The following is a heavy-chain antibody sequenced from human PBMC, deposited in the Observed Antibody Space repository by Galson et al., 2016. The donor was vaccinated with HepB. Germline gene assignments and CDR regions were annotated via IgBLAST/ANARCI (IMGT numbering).Heavy chain of an antibody. V-gene: IGHV3-9*01. D-gene: IGHD1-26*01. CDR1: GFKFDEYA. Sequence: SLRLSCEASGFKFDEYAMHWVRQVPGKGLEWVSGITWNGGSMGYADSVKGRFTISRDDAKNSLYLQMNSLRPEDTALYYCAKDWGTYYVGPFDYWGQGILVTVSS. CDR3: AKDWGTYYVGPFDY. CDR2: ITWNGGSM. J-gene: IGHJ4*02.